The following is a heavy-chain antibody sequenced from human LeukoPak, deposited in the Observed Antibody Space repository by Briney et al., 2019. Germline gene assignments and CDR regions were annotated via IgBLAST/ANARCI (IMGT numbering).Heavy chain of an antibody. V-gene: IGHV3-23*01. Sequence: PGGSLRLSYAASGFTFSSYAMSWVRQAPGKGLEWVTAISGSGGSTYYADSVKGRFTISRDNSKNTLYLQMNSLRAEDTAVYYCAKRGSSWSYFDYWGQGTLVTVSS. CDR1: GFTFSSYA. CDR3: AKRGSSWSYFDY. J-gene: IGHJ4*02. CDR2: ISGSGGST. D-gene: IGHD6-13*01.